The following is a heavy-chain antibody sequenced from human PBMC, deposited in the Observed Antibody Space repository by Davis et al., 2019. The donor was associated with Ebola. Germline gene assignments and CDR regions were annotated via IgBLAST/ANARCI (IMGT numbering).Heavy chain of an antibody. CDR3: ARQGRGGYFDH. CDR2: INHSGST. Sequence: PGGSLRLSCAVYGGSFSGYYWSWIRQPPGKGLEWIGEINHSGSTNYNPSLKSRVTISVDTSKNQFSLKLSSVTAADTAVYYCARQGRGGYFDHWGQGTLVTVSS. CDR1: GGSFSGYY. D-gene: IGHD3-10*01. J-gene: IGHJ4*02. V-gene: IGHV4-34*01.